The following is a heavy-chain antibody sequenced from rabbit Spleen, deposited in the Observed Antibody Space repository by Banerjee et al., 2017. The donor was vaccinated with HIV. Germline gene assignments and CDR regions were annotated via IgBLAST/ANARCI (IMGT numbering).Heavy chain of an antibody. CDR2: IYTGSSGST. J-gene: IGHJ6*01. D-gene: IGHD8-1*01. V-gene: IGHV1S40*01. Sequence: QSLEESGGGLVKPEGSLTLTCKASGFSFSSSDYMCWVRQAPGKGLEWIGCIYTGSSGSTYSATWAKGRFTLSKTSSTTVTLQMTSLTAADTATYFCARDTGSSFSTYGMDLWGPGTLVTVS. CDR3: ARDTGSSFSTYGMDL. CDR1: GFSFSSSDY.